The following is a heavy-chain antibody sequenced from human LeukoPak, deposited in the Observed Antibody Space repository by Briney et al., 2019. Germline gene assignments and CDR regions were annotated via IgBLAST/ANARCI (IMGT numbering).Heavy chain of an antibody. V-gene: IGHV3-15*01. Sequence: GGFLRLSCAASGFTFRDAWMTWVRQAPGKGLEWVGRIRSKTDGGTTDYAVSVQGRFTISRDDSKNTLYLQMSSLKTEDTAVYYCAKHIYGVVSIQQWGQGTLVTVSS. CDR1: GFTFRDAW. CDR3: AKHIYGVVSIQQ. J-gene: IGHJ1*01. D-gene: IGHD3-3*01. CDR2: IRSKTDGGTT.